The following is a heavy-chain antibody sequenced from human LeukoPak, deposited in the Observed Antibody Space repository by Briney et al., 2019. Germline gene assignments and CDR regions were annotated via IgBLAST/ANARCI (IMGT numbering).Heavy chain of an antibody. J-gene: IGHJ3*01. D-gene: IGHD2-15*01. Sequence: PGGSLRLSCAASGFTFSSYSMNWVRQAPGKGLEWVANINQDGSQEHYVDSVTGRFTISRDNAKNSLYLQVNSLRDEDTAVYYCAREVGSPAVRSAFDLWGQGTMVTVSS. CDR2: INQDGSQE. CDR3: AREVGSPAVRSAFDL. CDR1: GFTFSSYS. V-gene: IGHV3-7*01.